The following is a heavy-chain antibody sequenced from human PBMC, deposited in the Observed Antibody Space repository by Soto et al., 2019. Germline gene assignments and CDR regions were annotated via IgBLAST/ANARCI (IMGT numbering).Heavy chain of an antibody. CDR1: GYTFTSYG. CDR2: ISAYNGNT. V-gene: IGHV1-18*01. J-gene: IGHJ5*02. D-gene: IGHD1-26*01. CDR3: ARVVGALGHGCAP. Sequence: QVQLEQSGAEVKKPGASVKVSCKASGYTFTSYGISWVRQAPGQGLEWMGRISAYNGNTNYAQKLQGRVTMTTDTSTSTAYTELRRLRSGDTAVYYWARVVGALGHGCAPWGQGTLVTGSS.